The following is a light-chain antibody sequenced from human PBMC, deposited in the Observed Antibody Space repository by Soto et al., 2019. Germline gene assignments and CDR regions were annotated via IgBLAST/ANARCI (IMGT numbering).Light chain of an antibody. J-gene: IGLJ2*01. V-gene: IGLV2-14*01. CDR3: SSYTSSSSVV. CDR2: DVS. CDR1: SSDVGGYNY. Sequence: QSALTQPASVSGSPGQSITISCTGTSSDVGGYNYVSWYQQPPGKAPKLMIYDVSNRPSEVSNRFSGSKSGNTASLTISGLQAEDEADYSCSSYTSSSSVVFGGGTKLTVL.